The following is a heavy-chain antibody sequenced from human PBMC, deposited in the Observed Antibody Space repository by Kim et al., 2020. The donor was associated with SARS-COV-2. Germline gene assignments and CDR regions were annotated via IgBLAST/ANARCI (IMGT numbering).Heavy chain of an antibody. CDR2: IYLDDDK. D-gene: IGHD3-22*01. J-gene: IGHJ4*02. Sequence: SGPTLVKPTQTLTLTCTFSGFSLSTSGVGVGWIRQPPGKALEWLALIYLDDDKRYSPSLKSRLTITKDTSKNQVVLTMPNMYPVNTATYCLAHSRIGRGTMIVVADISFDSWGQGTLVTVSS. V-gene: IGHV2-5*02. CDR3: AHSRIGRGTMIVVADISFDS. CDR1: GFSLSTSGVG.